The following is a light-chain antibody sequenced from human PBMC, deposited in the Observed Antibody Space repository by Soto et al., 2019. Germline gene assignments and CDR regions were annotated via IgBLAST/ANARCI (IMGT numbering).Light chain of an antibody. CDR1: QSISTW. J-gene: IGKJ1*01. CDR2: KAS. Sequence: DIQVAQSPSTLSASVGDRVTITCRASQSISTWLAWYQHKPGTAPKLLIYKASTLDRGVSSRFSGRGSEPEFTLTISSRQPEDSAPYYCQPYSSYSPCLFGQGTKVDI. V-gene: IGKV1-5*03. CDR3: QPYSSYSPCL.